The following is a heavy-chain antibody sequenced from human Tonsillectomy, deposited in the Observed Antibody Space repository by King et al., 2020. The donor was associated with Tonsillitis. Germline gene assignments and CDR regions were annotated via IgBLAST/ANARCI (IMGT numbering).Heavy chain of an antibody. J-gene: IGHJ5*02. D-gene: IGHD1-1*01. V-gene: IGHV4-39*01. Sequence: QLQESGPGLVKPSETLSLTCIVSGGSISSSSYYWGWIRQPPGKGLEWIGTIYYSGSTYYNPSLKSRVTISVDTSRNQFSLRLSSVTAADTALCYSARGYNTSAAICFDPCGQRTLVTFSS. CDR3: ARGYNTSAAICFDP. CDR1: GGSISSSSYY. CDR2: IYYSGST.